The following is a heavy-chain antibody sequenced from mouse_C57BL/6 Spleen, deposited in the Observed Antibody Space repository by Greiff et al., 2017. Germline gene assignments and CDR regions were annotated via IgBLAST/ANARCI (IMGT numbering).Heavy chain of an antibody. CDR2: IRLKSDNYAT. D-gene: IGHD1-1*01. V-gene: IGHV6-3*01. CDR1: GFTFSNYW. Sequence: EVKLVESGGGLVQPGGSMKLSCVASGFTFSNYWMNWVRQSPEKGLEWVAQIRLKSDNYATHYAESVKGRFTISRDDSKSSVYLQMNNLRAEDTGIYCCTGGYGSSYGYFDVWGTGTTVTVSS. J-gene: IGHJ1*03. CDR3: TGGYGSSYGYFDV.